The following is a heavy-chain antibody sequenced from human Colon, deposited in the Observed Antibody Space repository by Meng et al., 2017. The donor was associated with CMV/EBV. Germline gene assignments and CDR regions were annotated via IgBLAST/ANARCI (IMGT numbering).Heavy chain of an antibody. Sequence: GGSLRLSCAASGFTFSSYSLNWVRQAPGKGLEWVSSISSSSSSIYYADSVKGRFTISRDNAKSSLYLQMNSLRAEDTALYYCAKTRRYGYPARSVVVYWGQGTLVTVSS. D-gene: IGHD5-18*01. V-gene: IGHV3-21*04. CDR2: ISSSSSSI. J-gene: IGHJ4*02. CDR3: AKTRRYGYPARSVVVY. CDR1: GFTFSSYS.